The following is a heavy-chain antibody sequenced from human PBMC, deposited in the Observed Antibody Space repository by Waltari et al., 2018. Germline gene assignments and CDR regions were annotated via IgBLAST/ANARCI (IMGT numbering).Heavy chain of an antibody. D-gene: IGHD4-17*01. CDR1: GFTFRSYA. V-gene: IGHV3-23*01. Sequence: VQLLESGGGLVQSGGSLSLSCAAYGFTFRSYAMNWVRQSPGKVVEWVSVISGSGGSTDYADSVKGRFTISRDNSKNTLYLQMNNLRVEDTAVYYCASSLYGDYTQIWGRVFDYWGQGTLVTVSS. J-gene: IGHJ4*02. CDR2: ISGSGGST. CDR3: ASSLYGDYTQIWGRVFDY.